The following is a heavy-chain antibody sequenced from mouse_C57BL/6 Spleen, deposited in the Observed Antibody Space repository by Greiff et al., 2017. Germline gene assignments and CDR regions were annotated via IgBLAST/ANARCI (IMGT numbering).Heavy chain of an antibody. CDR3: ARNLGLSYAMDY. V-gene: IGHV1-54*01. Sequence: QVQLQQSGAELVRPGTSVKVSCKASGYAFTNYLIEWVKQRPGQGLEWIGVINPGSGGTNYNEKFKGKATLTADKSSSTAYMQLSSLTSEDSAVYFCARNLGLSYAMDYWGQGTSVTVSS. CDR2: INPGSGGT. CDR1: GYAFTNYL. D-gene: IGHD2-2*01. J-gene: IGHJ4*01.